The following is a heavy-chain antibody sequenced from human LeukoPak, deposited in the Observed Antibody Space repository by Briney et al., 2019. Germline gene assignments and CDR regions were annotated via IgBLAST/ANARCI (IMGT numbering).Heavy chain of an antibody. Sequence: KPSETLSLTCTVSGGSLNNYYWSWIRQPPGKGLEWIGYIYYSGSTNYNPSLKSRVTISVDTSKNQFSLKLSSVTAADTAVYYCASTGTGGGGAFDIWGQGTMVTVSS. V-gene: IGHV4-59*08. J-gene: IGHJ3*02. CDR2: IYYSGST. CDR3: ASTGTGGGGAFDI. D-gene: IGHD1-1*01. CDR1: GGSLNNYY.